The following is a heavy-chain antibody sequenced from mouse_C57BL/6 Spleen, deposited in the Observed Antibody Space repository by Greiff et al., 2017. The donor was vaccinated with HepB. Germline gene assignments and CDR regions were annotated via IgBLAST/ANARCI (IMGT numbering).Heavy chain of an antibody. CDR2: IHPSDSDT. J-gene: IGHJ1*03. D-gene: IGHD1-1*01. CDR1: GYTFTSYW. CDR3: AMNSHYYGSSWYFDV. V-gene: IGHV1-74*01. Sequence: VKLQQPGAELVKPGASVKVSCKASGYTFTSYWMHWVKQRPGQGLEWIGRIHPSDSDTNYNQKFKGKATLTVDKSSSTAYMQLSSLTSEDSAVYYCAMNSHYYGSSWYFDVWGTGTTVTVSS.